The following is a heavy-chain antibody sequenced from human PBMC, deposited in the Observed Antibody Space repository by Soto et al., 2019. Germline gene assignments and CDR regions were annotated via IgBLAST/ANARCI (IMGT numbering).Heavy chain of an antibody. D-gene: IGHD2-15*01. CDR2: ISYDGSNK. J-gene: IGHJ4*02. CDR3: AKDPGRLTLLMDY. Sequence: PGGSLRLSCAASGFTFSSYGMHWVRQAPGKGLEWVAVISYDGSNKYYADSVKGRFTISRDNSKNTLYLQMNSLRAEDTAVYYCAKDPGRLTLLMDYWGQGALVTGSS. CDR1: GFTFSSYG. V-gene: IGHV3-30*18.